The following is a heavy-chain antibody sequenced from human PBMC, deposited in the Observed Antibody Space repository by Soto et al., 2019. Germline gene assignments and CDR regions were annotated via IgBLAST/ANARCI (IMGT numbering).Heavy chain of an antibody. CDR2: ISYDGSNK. CDR3: ARGGLRVLEGLAYGMDV. D-gene: IGHD3-3*01. Sequence: QVQLVESGGGVVQPGRSLRLSCAASGFTFSSYAMHWVRQAPGKGLEWVTIISYDGSNKYYADSVKGRFTISRDNSKNTLYLQMNSLRAEDTAVYYCARGGLRVLEGLAYGMDVWGQGTTVTVSS. V-gene: IGHV3-30-3*01. J-gene: IGHJ6*02. CDR1: GFTFSSYA.